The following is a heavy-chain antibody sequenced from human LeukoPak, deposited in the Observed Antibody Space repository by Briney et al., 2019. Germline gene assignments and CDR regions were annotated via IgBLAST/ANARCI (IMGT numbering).Heavy chain of an antibody. Sequence: SVKVSCKASGYTFNLYTMNWVRQAPGQGLEWMGGIIPIFGTANYAQKFQGRVTITADKSTSTAYMELGSLRSEDTAVYYCARGGDCSGGSCYGYNWFDPWGQGTLVTVSS. V-gene: IGHV1-69*06. CDR1: GYTFNLYT. CDR2: IIPIFGTA. D-gene: IGHD2-15*01. J-gene: IGHJ5*02. CDR3: ARGGDCSGGSCYGYNWFDP.